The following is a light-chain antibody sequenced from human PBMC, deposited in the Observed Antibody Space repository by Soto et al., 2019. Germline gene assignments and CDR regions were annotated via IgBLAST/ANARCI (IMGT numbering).Light chain of an antibody. CDR2: AAS. Sequence: DIQMNQTPSTLSASLGDRVTITCRASQSIISWLACYQQKPGKAPKLLIYAASSLQSGVPSRFSGSGSGTDFTLTISSLQPEDFATYYCQQSYSTSWTFGQGTKVDI. CDR3: QQSYSTSWT. V-gene: IGKV1-39*01. J-gene: IGKJ1*01. CDR1: QSIISW.